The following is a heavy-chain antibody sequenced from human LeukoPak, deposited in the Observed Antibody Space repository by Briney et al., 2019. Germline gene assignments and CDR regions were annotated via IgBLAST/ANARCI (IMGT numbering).Heavy chain of an antibody. V-gene: IGHV1-69*13. J-gene: IGHJ4*02. Sequence: SVKVSCKASGGTFSSYAISWVRQAPGQGLEWMGGIIPIFGTANYAQRFQGRVTITADESTSTAYMELSSLRSEDTAVYYCARGTAPLIIVGATDYWGQGTLVTVSS. CDR1: GGTFSSYA. CDR2: IIPIFGTA. D-gene: IGHD1-26*01. CDR3: ARGTAPLIIVGATDY.